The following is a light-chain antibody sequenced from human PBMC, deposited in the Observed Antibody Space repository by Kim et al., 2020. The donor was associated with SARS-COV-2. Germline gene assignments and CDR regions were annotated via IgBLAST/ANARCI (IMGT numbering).Light chain of an antibody. J-gene: IGLJ2*01. CDR3: SSYTSSSTLVV. Sequence: QSFTIACPGTISDVGGYNYVSWYHQHPGKAPKLMIYDVSNRPSGVSNRFSGSKSGNTASLTISGLQAEDEADYYCSSYTSSSTLVVFGGGTQLTVL. CDR1: ISDVGGYNY. V-gene: IGLV2-14*03. CDR2: DVS.